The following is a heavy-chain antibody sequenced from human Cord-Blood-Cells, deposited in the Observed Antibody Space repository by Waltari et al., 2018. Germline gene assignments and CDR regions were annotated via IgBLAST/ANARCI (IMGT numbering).Heavy chain of an antibody. V-gene: IGHV3-53*01. CDR1: GFTVSSNY. CDR2: IYSGVST. CDR3: VSPAFDI. Sequence: EVQLVESGGGLIQPGGSLRLSCAASGFTVSSNYMSWVRQAPGKGVGWVSVIYSGVSTYYADSVKGRFTISRDNSKNTLYLQMNSLRAEDTAVYYCVSPAFDIWGQGTMVTVSS. J-gene: IGHJ3*02.